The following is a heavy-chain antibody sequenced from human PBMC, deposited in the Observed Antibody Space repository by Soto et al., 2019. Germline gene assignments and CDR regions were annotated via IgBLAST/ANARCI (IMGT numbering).Heavy chain of an antibody. CDR1: GFTFSEYA. CDR3: TNGAPYHTGGDY. D-gene: IGHD7-27*01. J-gene: IGHJ4*02. Sequence: VQLVEPGGGLAQPGKSLRLSCVASGFTFSEYAMHWVRQAPGKGLEWVSGISYNSGSIGYAASVKGRFSVSRDNDKKSLYLQMDNLRPEDTAFYYCTNGAPYHTGGDYWGQGTLVTVSS. CDR2: ISYNSGSI. V-gene: IGHV3-9*01.